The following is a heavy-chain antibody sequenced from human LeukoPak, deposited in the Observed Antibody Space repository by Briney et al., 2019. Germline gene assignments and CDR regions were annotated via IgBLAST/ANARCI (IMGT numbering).Heavy chain of an antibody. CDR3: ARHVTADFWSGYRDYYYYYMDV. CDR1: GYSISSGYY. V-gene: IGHV3-11*03. D-gene: IGHD3-3*01. CDR2: ISSSSSYK. J-gene: IGHJ6*03. Sequence: LSLTCTVSGYSISSGYYWGWIRQPPGKGLEWVSSISSSSSYKYYADSVKGRFTISRDNAKNSLYLQMNSLRAEDTAVYYCARHVTADFWSGYRDYYYYYMDVWGKGTTVTVSS.